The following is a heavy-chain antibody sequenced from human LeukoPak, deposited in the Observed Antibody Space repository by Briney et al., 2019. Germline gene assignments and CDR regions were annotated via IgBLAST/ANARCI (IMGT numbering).Heavy chain of an antibody. J-gene: IGHJ4*02. V-gene: IGHV3-30*03. CDR1: GFTFNTYG. Sequence: QAGRSLRLSCAASGFTFNTYGMHWVRQAPGKGLGWVTVISDDGGNKYYADSVKGRFTISGDKSKNTLYLQMNSLRAEDTALYYCARRKANWGFFDYWAREPWSPSPQ. D-gene: IGHD7-27*01. CDR3: ARRKANWGFFDY. CDR2: ISDDGGNK.